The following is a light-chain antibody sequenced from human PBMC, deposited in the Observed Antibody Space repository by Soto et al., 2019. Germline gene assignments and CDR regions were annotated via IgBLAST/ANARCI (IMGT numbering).Light chain of an antibody. V-gene: IGKV1-39*01. CDR2: NAS. J-gene: IGKJ2*03. Sequence: DIQVTQSPSSLSASVGDRVTITCRASQSIRTYSNSYQERPGKPPKLLIHNASTLQSGVPSRFSGSGSGTDFTLTISSLQPEDFATYYCQQTYSTLNSFGQGTKLEIK. CDR1: QSIRTY. CDR3: QQTYSTLNS.